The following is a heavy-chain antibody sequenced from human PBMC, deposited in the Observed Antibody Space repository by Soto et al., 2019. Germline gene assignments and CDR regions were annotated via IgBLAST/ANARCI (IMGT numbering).Heavy chain of an antibody. D-gene: IGHD4-4*01. CDR2: IIPIFGTA. Sequence: SVKVSFKASGGTFSSYAISWVRQAPGQGLEWMGGIIPIFGTANYAQKFQGRVTITADESTSTAYMELSSLRSEDTAVYYCASTYSRRRITPYYFDYWGQGTLVTVSS. CDR3: ASTYSRRRITPYYFDY. J-gene: IGHJ4*02. CDR1: GGTFSSYA. V-gene: IGHV1-69*13.